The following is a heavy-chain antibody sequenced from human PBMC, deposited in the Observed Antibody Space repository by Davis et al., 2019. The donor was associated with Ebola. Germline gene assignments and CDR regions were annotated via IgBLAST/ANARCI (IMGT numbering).Heavy chain of an antibody. CDR3: AREGGGSWGY. V-gene: IGHV3-7*01. CDR2: INQDGSEK. J-gene: IGHJ4*02. D-gene: IGHD2-15*01. Sequence: GGSLRLSCAASGFAFNMYWMTWVRQAPGKGLEWVANINQDGSEKYYVDSVKGRFIISRDNAENSLSLQMNSLRVNDTAVYYCAREGGGSWGYWGRGSLVTVSS. CDR1: GFAFNMYW.